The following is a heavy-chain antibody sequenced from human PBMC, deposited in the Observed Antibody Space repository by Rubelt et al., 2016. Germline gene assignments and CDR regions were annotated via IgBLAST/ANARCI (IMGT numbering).Heavy chain of an antibody. V-gene: IGHV3-33*01. CDR2: IWYDGSNK. J-gene: IGHJ4*02. CDR1: GFTFSSCG. D-gene: IGHD6-6*01. Sequence: GGGVVQPGRSLRLSCAASGFTFSSCGMHWVRQAPGKGLEWVAVIWYDGSNKYYADSVKGRFTISRDNSKNTLYLQMNSLRDDDTAVYYCARGYSSSSGVFDYWGQGTLVTVSS. CDR3: ARGYSSSSGVFDY.